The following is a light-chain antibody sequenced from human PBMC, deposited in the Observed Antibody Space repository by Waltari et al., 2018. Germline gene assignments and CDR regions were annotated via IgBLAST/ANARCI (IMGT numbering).Light chain of an antibody. Sequence: SCRASHIVTNHLAGEQQKPSQAPRLLIYDTSNRATGIPARFSGSGFGTDFTLTISSLEPEDFAVYYCQQRRNWPLTFGGGTKVEIK. CDR1: HIVTNH. CDR2: DTS. J-gene: IGKJ4*01. V-gene: IGKV3-11*01. CDR3: QQRRNWPLT.